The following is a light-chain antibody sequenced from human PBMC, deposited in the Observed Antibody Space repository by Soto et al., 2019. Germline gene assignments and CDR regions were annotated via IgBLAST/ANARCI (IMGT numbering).Light chain of an antibody. CDR3: SSYAGSNNLV. CDR2: EVS. Sequence: QSVLTQPPSASGSPGQSVTISCTGTSSDVGGYNYVSWYQQYPGKAPKVMIYEVSTRPSGVPDRFSGSKSVNTASLTVSGLQAEDEADYYCSSYAGSNNLVFGGGTELTVL. J-gene: IGLJ2*01. V-gene: IGLV2-8*01. CDR1: SSDVGGYNY.